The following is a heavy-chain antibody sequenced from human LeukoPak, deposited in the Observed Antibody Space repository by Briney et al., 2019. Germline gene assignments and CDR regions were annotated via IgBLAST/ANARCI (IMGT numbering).Heavy chain of an antibody. CDR3: VREGQMLSSNWFDP. Sequence: PSETLSLTCTVSGGSISTYYWSWIRQPPGKGLEWIGYIYYTGSTNYNPSLKSRIIISVDTSKNQISLSLTSVTAADTAVYYCVREGQMLSSNWFDPWGQGILVTVSS. D-gene: IGHD2-2*01. V-gene: IGHV4-59*12. CDR2: IYYTGST. J-gene: IGHJ5*02. CDR1: GGSISTYY.